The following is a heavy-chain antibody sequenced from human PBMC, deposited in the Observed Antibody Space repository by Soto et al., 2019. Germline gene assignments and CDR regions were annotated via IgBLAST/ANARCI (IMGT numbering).Heavy chain of an antibody. CDR3: AKDAQYYDFWSGDYTGWFDP. V-gene: IGHV3-23*01. D-gene: IGHD3-3*01. Sequence: GGSLRLSCAASGFTFSSYAMSWVRQAPGKGLEWVSAISGSGGSTYYADPGKGRSPISRDNSKNTLYLQMNSLRAEDTAVYYCAKDAQYYDFWSGDYTGWFDPWGQGTLVTVSS. CDR2: ISGSGGST. J-gene: IGHJ5*02. CDR1: GFTFSSYA.